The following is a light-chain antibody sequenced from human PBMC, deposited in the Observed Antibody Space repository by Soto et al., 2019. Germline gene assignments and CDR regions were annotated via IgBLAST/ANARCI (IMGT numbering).Light chain of an antibody. J-gene: IGLJ1*01. V-gene: IGLV2-14*01. CDR3: SSFTTTSTLV. Sequence: QSALTQPASVSGSPGQSITISCTGTSRDVGGYNYVSWYQQHPGKAPKLVIYEVTNRPSGVSNRFSGSKSGNTASLTSSGLQAEDEADYYCSSFTTTSTLVFGTGTKLTFL. CDR1: SRDVGGYNY. CDR2: EVT.